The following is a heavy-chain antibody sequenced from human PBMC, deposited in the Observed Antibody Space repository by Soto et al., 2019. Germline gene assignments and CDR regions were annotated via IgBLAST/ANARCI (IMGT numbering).Heavy chain of an antibody. CDR2: TYHSGTT. V-gene: IGHV4-59*02. J-gene: IGHJ3*02. D-gene: IGHD2-15*01. Sequence: QVQLQESGPGLVKPSETLSLTCTVSGGSVRAYYWTWIRQPPGKDLEWIGYTYHSGTTDYNPSLKSRITMSVDTAKNQFSLNLNSGTAADTAVYYCATVSASSTSAAFDIWGQGTMVSVSS. CDR3: ATVSASSTSAAFDI. CDR1: GGSVRAYY.